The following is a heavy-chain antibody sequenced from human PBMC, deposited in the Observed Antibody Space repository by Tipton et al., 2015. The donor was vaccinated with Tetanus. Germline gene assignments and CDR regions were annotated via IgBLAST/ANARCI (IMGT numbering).Heavy chain of an antibody. D-gene: IGHD5-24*01. CDR3: ARGITDGYNRRFDY. V-gene: IGHV4-4*07. CDR2: ISNGNP. J-gene: IGHJ4*02. CDR1: RGPISSYY. Sequence: TLSLTCSVSRGPISSYYWSWVRQPAGKGLEWIGHISNGNPDYAPSLKSRVTLSVDTSKNEFSLRLRSVTAADTGVYYCARGITDGYNRRFDYGGQGTLVTVSA.